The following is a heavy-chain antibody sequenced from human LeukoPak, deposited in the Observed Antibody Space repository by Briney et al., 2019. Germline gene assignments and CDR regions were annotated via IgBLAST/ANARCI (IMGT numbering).Heavy chain of an antibody. Sequence: PSETLSLTCTVSGGSISSYYWSWIRQPAGKVLEWIGRIYTSGSTNYNPSLKSRVTMSVDTSKNQFSLKLSSVTAADTAVYYCARDTYCSGGSCYSYAFDIWGQGTMVTVSS. V-gene: IGHV4-4*07. CDR3: ARDTYCSGGSCYSYAFDI. CDR2: IYTSGST. CDR1: GGSISSYY. J-gene: IGHJ3*02. D-gene: IGHD2-15*01.